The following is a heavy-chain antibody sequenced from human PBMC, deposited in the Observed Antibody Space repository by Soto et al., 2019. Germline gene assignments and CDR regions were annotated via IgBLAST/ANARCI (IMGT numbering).Heavy chain of an antibody. J-gene: IGHJ5*02. CDR1: GFTFSSYW. CDR3: ARGRQRYVDWFDP. V-gene: IGHV3-74*01. Sequence: RRLSCAASGFTFSSYWMHWVRQAPGKGLVWVSRINSDGSSTSYADSVKGRFTISRDNAKNTLYLQMNSLRAEDTAVYYCARGRQRYVDWFDPWGQGTLVTVSS. D-gene: IGHD6-25*01. CDR2: INSDGSST.